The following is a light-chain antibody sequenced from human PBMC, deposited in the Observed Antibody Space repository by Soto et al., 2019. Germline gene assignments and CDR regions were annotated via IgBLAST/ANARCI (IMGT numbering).Light chain of an antibody. CDR2: VAS. J-gene: IGKJ5*01. Sequence: EIVLTQSPGTLSLSPGERATLSCRASQSVSSSYLAWYQQKPGQAPRRLIYVASSKATGIPDRFSGSGSGTDFTLTISRLEPEDCAVYYCQQYGSSPITFGQGTRLEIK. CDR3: QQYGSSPIT. V-gene: IGKV3-20*01. CDR1: QSVSSSY.